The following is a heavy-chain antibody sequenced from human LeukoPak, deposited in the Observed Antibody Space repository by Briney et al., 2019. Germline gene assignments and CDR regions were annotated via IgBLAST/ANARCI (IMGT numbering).Heavy chain of an antibody. V-gene: IGHV3-74*01. CDR1: GFTFSGYW. Sequence: SGGSLRLSCAASGFTFSGYWMHWVRHVPGKGLMWVSRFNSDGSSTNYADSVKGRFTISRDNAKNTLYLQMNSLRAEDTAVYYCARAQYSGGKLDYWGQGTLVTVSS. CDR2: FNSDGSST. D-gene: IGHD1-26*01. CDR3: ARAQYSGGKLDY. J-gene: IGHJ4*02.